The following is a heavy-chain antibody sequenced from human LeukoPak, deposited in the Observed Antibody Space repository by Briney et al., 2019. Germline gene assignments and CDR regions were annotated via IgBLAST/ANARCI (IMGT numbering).Heavy chain of an antibody. CDR1: GYTFTGYY. J-gene: IGHJ3*02. CDR2: INPNSGGT. V-gene: IGHV1-2*02. D-gene: IGHD2-15*01. Sequence: ASVKVSCKASGYTFTGYYMHWVRQAPGQGLEWMGWINPNSGGTNYAQKFQGRVTMTRDTSISTAYMELSRLRSDDTAVYYCASGIVGVVPAHGTAFDIWSQGTMVTVSP. CDR3: ASGIVGVVPAHGTAFDI.